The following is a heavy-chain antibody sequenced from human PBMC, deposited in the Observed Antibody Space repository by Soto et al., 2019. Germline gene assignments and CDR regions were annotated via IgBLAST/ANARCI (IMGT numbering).Heavy chain of an antibody. CDR2: ISSSSTYI. J-gene: IGHJ6*02. CDR3: ARDVTAVIMWYYGMDV. CDR1: GFSFSTYN. Sequence: PGGSLRLSCAASGFSFSTYNMNWVRQAPRKGLEWVSSISSSSTYIYYADSVKGRFTISRDDAKNSLFLQMNSLRAEDTAVYYCARDVTAVIMWYYGMDVWGPGTTVTVSS. D-gene: IGHD6-13*01. V-gene: IGHV3-21*01.